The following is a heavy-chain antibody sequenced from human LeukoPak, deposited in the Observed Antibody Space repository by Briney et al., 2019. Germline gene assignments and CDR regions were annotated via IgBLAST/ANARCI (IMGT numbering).Heavy chain of an antibody. Sequence: GGSLRLSCAASGFTFSSYAMHWVRQAPGKGLEWVAVISYDGSNKYYADSVKGRFTISRDNSKNTLYLQMNSLRAEDTAVYYCARVAWELSDLRNAFDIWGQGTMVTVSS. CDR2: ISYDGSNK. V-gene: IGHV3-30*04. CDR3: ARVAWELSDLRNAFDI. D-gene: IGHD1-26*01. J-gene: IGHJ3*02. CDR1: GFTFSSYA.